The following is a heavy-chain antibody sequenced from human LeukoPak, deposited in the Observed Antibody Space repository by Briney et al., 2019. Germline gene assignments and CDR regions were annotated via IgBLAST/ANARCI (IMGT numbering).Heavy chain of an antibody. J-gene: IGHJ4*02. V-gene: IGHV3-21*01. CDR2: ISSSSSYI. CDR1: GFTFSSYS. Sequence: GGSLRLSCVDSGFTFSSYSMNWVRQAPGKGLEWVSSISSSSSYIYYADSVRGRFTISRDNAKNSLYLQMNSLRAEDTAVYYCARDWKTNSFDYWGQGTLVTVSS. CDR3: ARDWKTNSFDY. D-gene: IGHD1-1*01.